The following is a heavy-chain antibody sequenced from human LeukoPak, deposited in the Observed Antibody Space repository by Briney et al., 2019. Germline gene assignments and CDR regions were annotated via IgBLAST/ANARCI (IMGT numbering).Heavy chain of an antibody. D-gene: IGHD3-22*01. CDR2: INHSGST. J-gene: IGHJ5*02. Sequence: SETLSLTCAVYGGSFSGYYWSWIRQPPGKGLEWIGEINHSGSTNYNPSLKSRVTISVDTSKNQFSLRLSSVTAADTAVYYCARHRYYYDSSGYYYQPWGQGTLVTVSS. CDR3: ARHRYYYDSSGYYYQP. CDR1: GGSFSGYY. V-gene: IGHV4-34*01.